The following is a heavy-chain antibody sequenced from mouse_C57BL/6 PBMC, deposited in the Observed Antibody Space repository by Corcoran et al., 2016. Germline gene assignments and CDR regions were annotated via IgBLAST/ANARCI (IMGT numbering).Heavy chain of an antibody. V-gene: IGHV3-6*01. CDR3: ARDEYYGMDY. CDR2: ISYDGSN. Sequence: DVQLQESGPGLVKPSQSLSLTCSVTGYSITSGYYWNWIRQFPGNKLEWMGYISYDGSNNYNPSLKNRISITRDTSKNQFFLKLNSVTTEDTATYYCARDEYYGMDYWGQGTSVTVSS. J-gene: IGHJ4*01. CDR1: GYSITSGYY.